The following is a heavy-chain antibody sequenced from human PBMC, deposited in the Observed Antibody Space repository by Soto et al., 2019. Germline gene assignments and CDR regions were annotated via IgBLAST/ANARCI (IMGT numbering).Heavy chain of an antibody. V-gene: IGHV1-18*01. CDR3: ALIQSWESRSIVGATRVLDY. CDR1: GYTFTSYG. CDR2: ISAYNGNT. Sequence: VASVKVSCKASGYTFTSYGISWVRQAPGQGLEWMGWISAYNGNTNYAQKLQGRVTMTTDTSTSTAYMELRSLRSDDTAVYYCALIQSWESRSIVGATRVLDYWGQGTLVTVSS. J-gene: IGHJ4*02. D-gene: IGHD1-26*01.